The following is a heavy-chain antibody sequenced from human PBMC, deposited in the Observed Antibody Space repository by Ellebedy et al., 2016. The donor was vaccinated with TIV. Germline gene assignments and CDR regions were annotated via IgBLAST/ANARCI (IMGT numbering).Heavy chain of an antibody. V-gene: IGHV3-23*01. D-gene: IGHD2-21*02. J-gene: IGHJ4*02. Sequence: PGGSLRLSCAASESPFKNHAVSWVRQAPGKGLQWVSAISGGGGSTSYADSVKGRFTISRDNSKDTLYLEMKSLRAEDTAVYYCACWSGDWNGPFDYWGPGTLVTVST. CDR2: ISGGGGST. CDR3: ACWSGDWNGPFDY. CDR1: ESPFKNHA.